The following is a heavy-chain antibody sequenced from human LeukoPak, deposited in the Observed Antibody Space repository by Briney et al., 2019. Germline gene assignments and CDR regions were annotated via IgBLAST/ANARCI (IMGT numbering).Heavy chain of an antibody. D-gene: IGHD2-21*02. CDR1: GFTFSSYW. V-gene: IGHV3-7*01. Sequence: PGGSLRLSCAASGFTFSSYWMSWVRQAPGKGLEWAANIKPDGSETHFVDSLKGRFTISRDNAKTSLYLQMSSLRAEDTAVYYCARSTAWAFDYGGQGTLVTVSS. J-gene: IGHJ4*02. CDR2: IKPDGSET. CDR3: ARSTAWAFDY.